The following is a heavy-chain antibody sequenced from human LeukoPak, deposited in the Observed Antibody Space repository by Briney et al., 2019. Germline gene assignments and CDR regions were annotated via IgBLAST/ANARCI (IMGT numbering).Heavy chain of an antibody. CDR3: ARASGHYYYYYMDV. D-gene: IGHD1-26*01. CDR2: INPNSGGT. Sequence: VASVKVSCKASGYTFTGYYMHWVRQAPGQGLEWMGWINPNSGGTNYAQKFQGRVTMTRDTSISTAYMDLRSLRSDDTAVYYCARASGHYYYYYMDVWAKGTTVTISS. CDR1: GYTFTGYY. J-gene: IGHJ6*03. V-gene: IGHV1-2*02.